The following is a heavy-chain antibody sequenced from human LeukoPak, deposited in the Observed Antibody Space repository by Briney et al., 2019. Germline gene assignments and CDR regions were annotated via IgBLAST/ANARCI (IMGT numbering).Heavy chain of an antibody. CDR1: GYSFISYW. D-gene: IGHD6-19*01. Sequence: GESLKISCKGSGYSFISYWIGWVRQMPGKGLEWMGIIYPGDSATRYSPSFQGQVTISADKSISTAYLQWSSLKASDPAMYYCARAYQTITVAGSFSFYFDYWGQGTLVTVSS. CDR3: ARAYQTITVAGSFSFYFDY. J-gene: IGHJ4*02. V-gene: IGHV5-51*01. CDR2: IYPGDSAT.